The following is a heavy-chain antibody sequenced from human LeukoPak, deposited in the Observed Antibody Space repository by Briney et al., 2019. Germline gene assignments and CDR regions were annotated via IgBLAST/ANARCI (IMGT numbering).Heavy chain of an antibody. CDR3: GRGTEVPGCRSSDF. D-gene: IGHD6-19*01. Sequence: KTSETLSLTCTVSVGSISSYYWTWIRHPAGKGLEWIGRIHTSGSTNHNPPLKRPVSLSVETSHNQFSLTKRPVTAADTAVCFLGRGTEVPGCRSSDFCGQGTLVTVSS. J-gene: IGHJ4*02. V-gene: IGHV4-4*07. CDR2: IHTSGST. CDR1: VGSISSYY.